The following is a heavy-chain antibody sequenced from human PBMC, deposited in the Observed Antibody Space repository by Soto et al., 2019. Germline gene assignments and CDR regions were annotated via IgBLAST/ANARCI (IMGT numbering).Heavy chain of an antibody. CDR2: ISSASSET. CDR1: GFTFSNAW. CDR3: ARVAY. J-gene: IGHJ4*02. V-gene: IGHV3-21*01. Sequence: PGGSLRLSCAASGFTFSNAWMSWVRQAPGKGLEWVASISSASSETWYADSVKGRFIISRDNAQNSLFLQMNTLRPEDSAIYYCARVAYWGPGTQVTVSS.